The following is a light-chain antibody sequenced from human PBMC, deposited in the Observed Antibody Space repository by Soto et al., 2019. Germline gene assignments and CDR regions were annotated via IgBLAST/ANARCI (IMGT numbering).Light chain of an antibody. CDR3: QQYNRWPRT. Sequence: EIVMTQSPATLSVSPGERATLSCRASQTISSDLAWYQQKPGQAPRLLVYGASTRATGIPGRFSGSGSGLEFTLTISSLQSEDSAFYFCQQYNRWPRTFGQGTKVEIK. CDR2: GAS. V-gene: IGKV3-15*01. J-gene: IGKJ2*01. CDR1: QTISSD.